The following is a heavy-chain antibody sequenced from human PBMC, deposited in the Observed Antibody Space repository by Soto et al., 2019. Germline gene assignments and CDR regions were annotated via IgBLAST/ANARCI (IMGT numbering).Heavy chain of an antibody. CDR2: IYWDDEK. J-gene: IGHJ4*02. V-gene: IGHV2-5*02. D-gene: IGHD3-10*01. CDR3: APRASFDSGKQFDY. CDR1: GFSLSTSGVG. Sequence: QITLKESGPTLVKPTQTLTLTCTFSGFSLSTSGVGVGWIRQPPGKALEWLAIIYWDDEKRYSPSLKTRLTVTKDTSKNQVVLTMTNVDPVDTATYYCAPRASFDSGKQFDYWGQGTLVSVSS.